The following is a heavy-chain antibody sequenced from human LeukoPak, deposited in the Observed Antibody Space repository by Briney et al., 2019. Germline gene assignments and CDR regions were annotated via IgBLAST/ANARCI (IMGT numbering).Heavy chain of an antibody. Sequence: SETLSLTCTVSGGSISSYYWSWIRQPPGKGLEWIGYIYYSGSTNYNPSLKSRVTISVDTSKNQFSLKLNSVTAADTAVYYCASPGITTFDYWGQGTLVTVSS. CDR2: IYYSGST. D-gene: IGHD3-22*01. J-gene: IGHJ4*02. V-gene: IGHV4-59*08. CDR1: GGSISSYY. CDR3: ASPGITTFDY.